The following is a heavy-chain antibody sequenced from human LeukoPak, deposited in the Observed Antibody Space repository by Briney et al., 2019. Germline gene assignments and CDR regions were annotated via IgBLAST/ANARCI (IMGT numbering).Heavy chain of an antibody. CDR2: IYYSGNT. D-gene: IGHD3-22*01. CDR3: ARGAYDNSGYYFDY. V-gene: IGHV4-34*01. CDR1: GGSFSGYY. J-gene: IGHJ4*02. Sequence: PSETLSLTCAVYGGSFSGYYWNWIRQPPGKGLEWIGSIYYSGNTYYNPSLKSRLTISVDTSKNQFSLRLSSVTAADTAVFYCARGAYDNSGYYFDYWGQGTLVTVSS.